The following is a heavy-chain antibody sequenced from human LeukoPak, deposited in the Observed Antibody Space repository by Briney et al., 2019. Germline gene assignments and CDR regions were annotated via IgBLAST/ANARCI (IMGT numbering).Heavy chain of an antibody. CDR3: ARGRGSAYYYGSGSRYFDY. Sequence: PSETLSLTCAVYGVSFSGYYWSWIRQPPGKGLEWVGEINHSGSTNYNPSLKSRVTISVDTSKNQFSLKLSSVTAADTAVYYCARGRGSAYYYGSGSRYFDYWGEGTLVTVSS. J-gene: IGHJ4*02. CDR1: GVSFSGYY. CDR2: INHSGST. D-gene: IGHD3-10*01. V-gene: IGHV4-34*01.